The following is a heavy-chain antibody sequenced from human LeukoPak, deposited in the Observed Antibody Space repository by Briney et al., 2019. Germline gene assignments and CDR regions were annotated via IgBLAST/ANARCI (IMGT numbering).Heavy chain of an antibody. CDR2: ISSSGSTI. J-gene: IGHJ4*02. D-gene: IGHD3-3*01. Sequence: PGGSLRLSCAASGFTFSSYEMNWVRQAPGKGLEWVSYISSSGSTIYYADSVKGRFTISRDNAKNSLYLQMNSLRAEDTAVYYCARDLGAHPFDYWGQGTLVTVSS. V-gene: IGHV3-48*03. CDR3: ARDLGAHPFDY. CDR1: GFTFSSYE.